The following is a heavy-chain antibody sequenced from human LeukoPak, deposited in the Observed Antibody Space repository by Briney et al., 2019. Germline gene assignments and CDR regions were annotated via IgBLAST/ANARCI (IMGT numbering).Heavy chain of an antibody. CDR3: AKGYDSSGYPPFDY. D-gene: IGHD3-22*01. J-gene: IGHJ4*02. Sequence: GGSLRLSCAASGFTFSNAWMSWVRQAPGKGLEWVSAISGSGGSTYYADSVKGRFTISRDNSKNTLYLQMNSLRAEDTAVYYCAKGYDSSGYPPFDYWGQGTLVTVSS. V-gene: IGHV3-23*01. CDR2: ISGSGGST. CDR1: GFTFSNAW.